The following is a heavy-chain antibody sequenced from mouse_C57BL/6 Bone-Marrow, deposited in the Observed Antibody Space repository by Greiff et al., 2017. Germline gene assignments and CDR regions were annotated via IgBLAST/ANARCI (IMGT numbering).Heavy chain of an antibody. CDR3: TRDSYSNPMDY. CDR1: GFTFSSYA. V-gene: IGHV5-9-1*02. CDR2: ISSGGDYI. D-gene: IGHD2-5*01. Sequence: EVQLVESGEGLVKPGGSLKLSCAASGFTFSSYAMSWARQTPEKRLEWVAYISSGGDYIYYADTVKGRFTISRDNARNTLYLQMSSLKSEDTAMYYCTRDSYSNPMDYWGQGTSVTVSS. J-gene: IGHJ4*01.